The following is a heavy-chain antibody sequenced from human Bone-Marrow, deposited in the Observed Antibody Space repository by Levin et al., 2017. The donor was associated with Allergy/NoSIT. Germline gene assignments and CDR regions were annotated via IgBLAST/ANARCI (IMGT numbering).Heavy chain of an antibody. CDR3: AKDANFYDSTGEGYFDY. CDR1: GFTFSSFW. V-gene: IGHV3-7*01. D-gene: IGHD3-22*01. J-gene: IGHJ4*02. CDR2: IKQDGSEK. Sequence: LSLTCAASGFTFSSFWMSWVRQAPGKGLEWVANIKQDGSEKYYVDSVKGRFTISRDNAKNSLYLQMNSLRAEDTAVYYCAKDANFYDSTGEGYFDYWGQGTLVTVSS.